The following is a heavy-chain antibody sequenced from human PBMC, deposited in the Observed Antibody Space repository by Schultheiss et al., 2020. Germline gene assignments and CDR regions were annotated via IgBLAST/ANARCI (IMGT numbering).Heavy chain of an antibody. Sequence: GGSLRLSCAASGFTFSRYTMNWVRQAPGKGLEWVSAISGSGGSTYYADSVKGRFTISRDNAKNSLYLQMNSLRAEDTAVYYCARLRSAPADAFDIWGQGTMVTVSS. CDR1: GFTFSRYT. V-gene: IGHV3-21*01. CDR3: ARLRSAPADAFDI. J-gene: IGHJ3*02. CDR2: ISGSGGST. D-gene: IGHD2-15*01.